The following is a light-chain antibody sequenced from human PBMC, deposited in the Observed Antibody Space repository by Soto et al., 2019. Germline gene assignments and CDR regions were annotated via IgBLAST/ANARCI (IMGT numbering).Light chain of an antibody. Sequence: DIQMTQSPSTLSASIGDRVTITCRASHSISSWLAWYQQKPGKAPKLLIYDASSLESGVPSRFSGSGSGTEFTLTISRLQPDDFETYYCQQYNSYSMTFG. V-gene: IGKV1-5*01. CDR2: DAS. CDR1: HSISSW. CDR3: QQYNSYSMT. J-gene: IGKJ1*01.